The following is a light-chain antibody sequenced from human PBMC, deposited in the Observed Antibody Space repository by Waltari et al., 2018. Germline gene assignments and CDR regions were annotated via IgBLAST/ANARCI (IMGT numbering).Light chain of an antibody. V-gene: IGKV3-11*01. CDR2: SAS. CDR3: YQHSSGFT. J-gene: IGKJ3*01. CDR1: QSVSSY. Sequence: VILTQSQATLSLSPGERATLSCRASQSVSSYLAWYQQKPGQAPRLLIHSASIRATGIPDRFSGSGSGTQFSLTISSLEPEDVGVYHCYQHSSGFTFGPGTKLDIK.